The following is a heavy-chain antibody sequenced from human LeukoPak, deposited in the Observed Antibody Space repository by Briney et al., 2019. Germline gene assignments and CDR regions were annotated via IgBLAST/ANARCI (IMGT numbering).Heavy chain of an antibody. J-gene: IGHJ4*02. V-gene: IGHV3-23*01. Sequence: GGSLRLSCAASGFTFSSYAMCWVRQAPGKGLEWVSGISTSGGSSSYADSVKGRFTISRDNPRNTLYMQMNSLRAEDTALYYCAIMHPYYDGSGYWVQWGQGTLVTVSS. CDR3: AIMHPYYDGSGYWVQ. CDR1: GFTFSSYA. CDR2: ISTSGGSS. D-gene: IGHD3-22*01.